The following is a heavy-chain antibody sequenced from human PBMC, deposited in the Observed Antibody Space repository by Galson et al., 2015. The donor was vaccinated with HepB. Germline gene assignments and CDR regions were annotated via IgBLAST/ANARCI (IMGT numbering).Heavy chain of an antibody. V-gene: IGHV4-34*01. Sequence: ETLSLTCAVYGGSFSGYYWSWIRQPPGKGLEWIGEINHSGSTNYNPSLKSRVTISVDTSKNQFSLKLSSVTAADTAVYYCARSYARNWSSSTLGYWGQGTLVTVSS. CDR1: GGSFSGYY. CDR3: ARSYARNWSSSTLGY. J-gene: IGHJ4*02. CDR2: INHSGST. D-gene: IGHD1-1*01.